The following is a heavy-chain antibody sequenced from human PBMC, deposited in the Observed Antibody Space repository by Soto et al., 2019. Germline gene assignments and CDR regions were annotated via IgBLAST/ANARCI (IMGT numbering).Heavy chain of an antibody. CDR3: AKDAVPYNGKWDWFEP. CDR2: IGGGGADT. Sequence: DVQLLESGGGLVQPGGSLTLSCAASRFTFSDYAMSWVRQAPGKGLEWVSGIGGGGADTYYADSVKGRFTISRDNSKNTLYLQMNSLRDEDTAVYYCAKDAVPYNGKWDWFEPWGQGTLVTVSS. J-gene: IGHJ5*02. CDR1: RFTFSDYA. V-gene: IGHV3-23*01. D-gene: IGHD1-26*01.